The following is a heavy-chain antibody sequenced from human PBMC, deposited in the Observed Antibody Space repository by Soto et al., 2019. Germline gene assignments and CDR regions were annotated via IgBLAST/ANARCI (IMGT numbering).Heavy chain of an antibody. CDR1: RVAFSKFI. Sequence: QAQLAQSGGEVQKPGSSVKFSCKASRVAFSKFIVTWVRQAPGLGLEWVGGIIPIFGTANYAQKFQGRVTITADESTSTSYMEVNNLRSEDTAVYYCAKGRYSSPMGYYYGMDVWGQGTTVTVSS. D-gene: IGHD6-19*01. J-gene: IGHJ6*02. CDR3: AKGRYSSPMGYYYGMDV. V-gene: IGHV1-69*01. CDR2: IIPIFGTA.